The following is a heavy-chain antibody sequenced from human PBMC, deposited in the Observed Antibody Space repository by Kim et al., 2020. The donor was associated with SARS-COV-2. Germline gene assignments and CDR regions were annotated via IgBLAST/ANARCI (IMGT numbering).Heavy chain of an antibody. V-gene: IGHV3-21*01. CDR2: ISSSSSYI. CDR1: GFTFSSYS. J-gene: IGHJ3*02. Sequence: GGSLRLSCAASGFTFSSYSMNWVRQAPGKGLEWVSSISSSSSYIYYADSVKGRFTISRDNAKNSLYLQMNSLRAEDTAVYYCARGRPRRAYYYDSSGDAFDIWGQGTMVTVSS. D-gene: IGHD3-22*01. CDR3: ARGRPRRAYYYDSSGDAFDI.